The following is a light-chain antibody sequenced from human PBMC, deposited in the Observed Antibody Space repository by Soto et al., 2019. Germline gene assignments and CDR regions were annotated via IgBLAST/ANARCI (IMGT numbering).Light chain of an antibody. V-gene: IGKV1-5*01. CDR1: QSISSW. J-gene: IGKJ1*01. CDR2: DAS. CDR3: QQYNSYSWT. Sequence: DIDMTQSPWTLAASVGDRVIITCRASQSISSWLAWYQQKPGKAPKLLIYDASSLESGVPSRFSGSGSGTEFTLTISSLQPDDFATYYCQQYNSYSWTFGQGTKVDIK.